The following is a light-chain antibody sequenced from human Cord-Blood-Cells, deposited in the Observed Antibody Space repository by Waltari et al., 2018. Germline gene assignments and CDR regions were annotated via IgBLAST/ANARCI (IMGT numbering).Light chain of an antibody. V-gene: IGLV3-21*02. CDR2: DDS. CDR3: QVWDSSSDHYV. J-gene: IGLJ1*01. CDR1: NIGSKS. Sequence: SSVLTQPTSVSVAPGHTARITRGGNNIGSKSVHWYQQKPGQAPVLVVYDDSDRPSGIPERFSGSNSGNTATLTISRVEAGDEADYYCQVWDSSSDHYVFGTGTKVTVL.